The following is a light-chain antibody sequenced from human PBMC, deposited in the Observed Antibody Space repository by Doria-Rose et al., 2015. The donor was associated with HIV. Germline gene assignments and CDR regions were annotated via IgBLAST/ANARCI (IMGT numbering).Light chain of an antibody. V-gene: IGKV3-20*01. CDR3: QQYGTLPST. CDR2: GAS. Sequence: LSLSPGERATLSCRASQTVSSNYLAWYQQKPGQAPRLLLYGASSRATGIPDRFSGSGSGTDFTLTISRLEPEDFAVYHCQQYGTLPSTFGQGTRLDIK. J-gene: IGKJ5*01. CDR1: QTVSSNY.